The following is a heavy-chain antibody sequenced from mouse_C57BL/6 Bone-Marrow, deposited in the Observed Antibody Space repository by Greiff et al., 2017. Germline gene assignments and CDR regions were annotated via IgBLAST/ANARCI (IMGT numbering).Heavy chain of an antibody. CDR3: ARHERYYDYEGYFDS. D-gene: IGHD2-4*01. Sequence: QVQLQQSGAELVKPGASVKLSCKASGYIFTEYTIHWVKQRSGQGLEWIGWFYPGSGSIKYNERFKDKATLTADKSSNTVYMELSRLTSEDSAVYFCARHERYYDYEGYFDSWGQGTTLTVSS. CDR2: FYPGSGSI. V-gene: IGHV1-62-2*01. J-gene: IGHJ2*01. CDR1: GYIFTEYT.